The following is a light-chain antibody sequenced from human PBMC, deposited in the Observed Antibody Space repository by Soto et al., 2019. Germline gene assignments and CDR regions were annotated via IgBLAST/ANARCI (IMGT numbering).Light chain of an antibody. V-gene: IGLV2-14*01. J-gene: IGLJ2*01. CDR2: DVS. Sequence: QSALTQPASVSGSPGQSITISCTGTSSDVGGYNYVSWYQQHPGKAPKLLIYDVSNRPSGVSNRFPGSKSGNTASLTISGLQAEDEADYYCSSYTSSSTLVVFGGRTKVTVL. CDR1: SSDVGGYNY. CDR3: SSYTSSSTLVV.